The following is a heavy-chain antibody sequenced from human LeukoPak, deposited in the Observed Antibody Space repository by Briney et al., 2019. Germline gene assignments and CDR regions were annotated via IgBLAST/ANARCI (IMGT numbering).Heavy chain of an antibody. V-gene: IGHV4-4*09. J-gene: IGHJ4*02. D-gene: IGHD6-19*01. CDR1: GASMSSNY. CDR3: ASTRRAAVAGRFDS. Sequence: SETLFLTCNVSGASMSSNYWSWIRQPPGKGLEWIGYIYHSGNTNYSPSLESRVTMSVDESKNQFSLRVHFVSAADTAVYYCASTRRAAVAGRFDSWGQGTLVTVSS. CDR2: IYHSGNT.